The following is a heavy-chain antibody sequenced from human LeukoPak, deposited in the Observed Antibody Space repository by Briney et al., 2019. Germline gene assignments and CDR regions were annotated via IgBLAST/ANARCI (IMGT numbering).Heavy chain of an antibody. CDR2: INSDGINT. Sequence: GGSLRLPCAASGFTFSNYWMHWVRQAPGKGLVWVSRINSDGINTSYADSVKGRFTISRDNAKNTLNLQMNSLRAEDTAVYYCARDLGQYYDTSDNWFDPWGQGTLVTVSS. D-gene: IGHD3-22*01. V-gene: IGHV3-74*01. J-gene: IGHJ5*02. CDR3: ARDLGQYYDTSDNWFDP. CDR1: GFTFSNYW.